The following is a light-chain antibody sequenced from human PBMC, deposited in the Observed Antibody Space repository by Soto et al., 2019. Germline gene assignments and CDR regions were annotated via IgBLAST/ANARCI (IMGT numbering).Light chain of an antibody. Sequence: SYELTQPLSVSVALGQTARITCGGNNIGSKNVHWYQQKPGQAPVLVIYRDSNRPSGIPDEFSGSNSGNTATLTISRAQAGDEADYYCQVWDSSPVVFGGGTKLTVL. CDR3: QVWDSSPVV. V-gene: IGLV3-9*01. CDR1: NIGSKN. CDR2: RDS. J-gene: IGLJ2*01.